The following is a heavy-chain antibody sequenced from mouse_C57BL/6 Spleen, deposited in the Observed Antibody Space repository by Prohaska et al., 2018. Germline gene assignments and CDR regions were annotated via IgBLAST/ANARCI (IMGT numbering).Heavy chain of an antibody. CDR3: ARYYGNYYYAMDY. Sequence: EVQLVESGGGLVKPGGSLKLSCAASGFTFSDYGMHWVRQAPEKGLEWVAYISSGSSTIYYADTVKGRFTISRDNAKNTLFLQMTSLRSEDTAMYYCARYYGNYYYAMDYWGQGTSVTVSS. CDR2: ISSGSSTI. V-gene: IGHV5-17*01. CDR1: GFTFSDYG. D-gene: IGHD2-1*01. J-gene: IGHJ4*01.